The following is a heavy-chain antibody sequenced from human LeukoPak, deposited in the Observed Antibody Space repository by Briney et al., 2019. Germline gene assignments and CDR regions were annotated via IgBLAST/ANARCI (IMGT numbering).Heavy chain of an antibody. Sequence: GGSLRLSCAASGFTFSSYAMSWVRQAPGKGLEWVSAISGSGGSTYYADSVKGRFTISGDNSKNTLFLQMNSLRGEDTAVYYCASDRGSGTYGLDCWGQGVQVTVSS. CDR2: ISGSGGST. CDR1: GFTFSSYA. J-gene: IGHJ4*02. D-gene: IGHD1-26*01. CDR3: ASDRGSGTYGLDC. V-gene: IGHV3-23*01.